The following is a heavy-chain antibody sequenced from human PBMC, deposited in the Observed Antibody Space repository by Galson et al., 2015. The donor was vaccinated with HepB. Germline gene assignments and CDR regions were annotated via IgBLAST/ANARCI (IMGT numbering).Heavy chain of an antibody. Sequence: SVKVSCKASGYTFTAYYMHWVRQAPGQGLEWMGRINPNNGGTNYAQKFQGRVTMTSDTSISTACMELSRLRSDDTAVYYCARELPPIDYWGQGTLVTVSS. CDR1: GYTFTAYY. CDR2: INPNNGGT. V-gene: IGHV1-2*06. D-gene: IGHD1-26*01. CDR3: ARELPPIDY. J-gene: IGHJ4*02.